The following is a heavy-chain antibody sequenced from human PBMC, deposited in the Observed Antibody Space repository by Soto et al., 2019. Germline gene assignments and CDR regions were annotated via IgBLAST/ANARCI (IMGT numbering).Heavy chain of an antibody. Sequence: PGGSLRLSCADSGFTFSNYAINWVRQSPGKGLELVSVISGSVGSTYYADSVKCRFTITRDNSKNTLYLQMNSLRAEDTAVYYCAKAGGAAGTVDYFDYWGQGTLVTVSS. CDR2: ISGSVGST. J-gene: IGHJ4*02. V-gene: IGHV3-23*01. D-gene: IGHD6-13*01. CDR3: AKAGGAAGTVDYFDY. CDR1: GFTFSNYA.